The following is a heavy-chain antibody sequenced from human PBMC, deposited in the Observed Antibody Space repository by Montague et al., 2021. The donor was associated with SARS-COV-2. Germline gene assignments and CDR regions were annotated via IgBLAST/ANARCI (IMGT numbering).Heavy chain of an antibody. CDR2: IYYSGST. D-gene: IGHD3-3*01. J-gene: IGHJ6*02. CDR3: ARDPWRITIFGVVTRYGMAA. CDR1: GGSVSSGSYY. Sequence: SETLSLTCTVSGGSVSSGSYYWSWIRQPPGKGLEWIGYIYYSGSTNYNPSLKSRVTISVDTSKNQFSLKLSSVTAADAAVYYCARDPWRITIFGVVTRYGMAAWGQGTTVPVPS. V-gene: IGHV4-61*01.